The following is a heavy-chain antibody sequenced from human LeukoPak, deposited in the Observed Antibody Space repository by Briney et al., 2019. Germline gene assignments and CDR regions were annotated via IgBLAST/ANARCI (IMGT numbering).Heavy chain of an antibody. CDR1: GGTFSSYA. CDR3: ARDGGYSDY. Sequence: ASVKVSCRASGGTFSSYAISWVRQAPGQGLEWMGRIIPILGIANYAQKFQGRVTITADKSTSTAYMELSSLRSEDTAVYYCARDGGYSDYWGQGTLVTVSS. D-gene: IGHD5-18*01. CDR2: IIPILGIA. J-gene: IGHJ4*02. V-gene: IGHV1-69*04.